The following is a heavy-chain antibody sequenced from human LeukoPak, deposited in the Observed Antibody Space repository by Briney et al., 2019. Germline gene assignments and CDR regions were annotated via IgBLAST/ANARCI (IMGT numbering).Heavy chain of an antibody. CDR3: VRDNSIADRGWWFDP. Sequence: ASVKVSCKASGFTFSRFYFHWVRQAPGQGLDWMGVINPSGQTAWYAQRFHGRVTMTRDTPTSKLYMELFSLRSDDTATYYCVRDNSIADRGWWFDPWGQGTLVTVSS. CDR2: INPSGQTA. D-gene: IGHD4-23*01. J-gene: IGHJ5*02. CDR1: GFTFSRFY. V-gene: IGHV1-46*01.